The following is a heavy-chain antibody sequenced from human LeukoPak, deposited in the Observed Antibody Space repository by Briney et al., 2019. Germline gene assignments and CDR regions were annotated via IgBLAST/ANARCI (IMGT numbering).Heavy chain of an antibody. CDR3: ARDNASGNFFDY. CDR2: IWYDGSKE. D-gene: IGHD6-19*01. V-gene: IGHV3-33*01. J-gene: IGHJ4*02. Sequence: GGSLRLSCAASGFTFSDHGMYWVRQAPGKGLEWMAVIWYDGSKEYYADSVKGRFSITRDNSQNTLFLQMNSLRAEDTAVYYCARDNASGNFFDYWGQGALVTVSS. CDR1: GFTFSDHG.